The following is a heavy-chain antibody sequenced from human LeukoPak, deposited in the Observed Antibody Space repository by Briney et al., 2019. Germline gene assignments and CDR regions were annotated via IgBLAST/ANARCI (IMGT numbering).Heavy chain of an antibody. J-gene: IGHJ4*02. V-gene: IGHV4-59*01. CDR3: AREIGSSTGYFDY. D-gene: IGHD6-6*01. CDR1: GGSISSYY. CDR2: IYYSGST. Sequence: PETLSLTCTVSGGSISSYYWSWIRQPPGKGLEWIGYIYYSGSTNYNPSLKSRVTISVDTSKNQFSLKLSSVTAADTAVYYCAREIGSSTGYFDYWGQGTLVTVSS.